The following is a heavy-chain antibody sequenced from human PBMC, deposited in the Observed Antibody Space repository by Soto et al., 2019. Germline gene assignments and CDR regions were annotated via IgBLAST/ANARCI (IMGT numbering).Heavy chain of an antibody. D-gene: IGHD2-15*01. V-gene: IGHV3-23*01. CDR2: ISGGGDST. Sequence: GGSLRLSCAVSGFTFSSYAMSWVRQAPGKGLEWVSVISGGGDSTYYADSVKGRFTISRDNSKNTLFLQINSLRAEDTAVYYCAKWAYRSGGSCYYVRYGMDVWGQGTTVTVSS. J-gene: IGHJ6*02. CDR3: AKWAYRSGGSCYYVRYGMDV. CDR1: GFTFSSYA.